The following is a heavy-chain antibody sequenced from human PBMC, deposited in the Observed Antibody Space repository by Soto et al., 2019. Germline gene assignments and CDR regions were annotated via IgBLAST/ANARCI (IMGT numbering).Heavy chain of an antibody. V-gene: IGHV4-34*01. J-gene: IGHJ4*02. Sequence: SETLSLTCAVYGGSFSGYYWSWIRQPPGKGLEWIGEINHSGSTNYNPSLKSRVTISVDTSKNQFSLKLSSVTAADTAVYYCARGSGWLRLNADYWGQGTLVTVSS. D-gene: IGHD6-19*01. CDR2: INHSGST. CDR1: GGSFSGYY. CDR3: ARGSGWLRLNADY.